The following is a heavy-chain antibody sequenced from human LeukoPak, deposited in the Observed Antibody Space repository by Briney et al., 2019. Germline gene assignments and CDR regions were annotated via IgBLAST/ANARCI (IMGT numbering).Heavy chain of an antibody. J-gene: IGHJ4*02. CDR2: INWNGGST. V-gene: IGHV3-20*04. CDR3: AVTVDTTPGSFDY. Sequence: PGGSLRLPCAASGFTFDDSVMSWVRQVPGKGLEWVSGINWNGGSTGYVDSVKGRFTISRDNAKNSLYLQTNSLRAEDTAVYYCAVTVDTTPGSFDYWGQGTLVTVSS. D-gene: IGHD5-18*01. CDR1: GFTFDDSV.